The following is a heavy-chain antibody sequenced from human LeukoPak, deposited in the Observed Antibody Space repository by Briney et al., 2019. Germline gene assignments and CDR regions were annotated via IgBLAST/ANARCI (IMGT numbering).Heavy chain of an antibody. CDR1: GGSISNYY. J-gene: IGHJ5*02. Sequence: PSETLSLTCTVSGGSISNYYWSWIRQPPGKGLEWIGYIYYSGSTNYNPSLKSRVTISVDTSKNQFSLKLSSVTAADTAVYYCARHPSQLLYWFEPWGQGTLATVSS. CDR2: IYYSGST. V-gene: IGHV4-59*08. CDR3: ARHPSQLLYWFEP. D-gene: IGHD2-2*01.